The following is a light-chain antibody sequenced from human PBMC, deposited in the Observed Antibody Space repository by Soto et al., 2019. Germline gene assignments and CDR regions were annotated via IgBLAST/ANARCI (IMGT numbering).Light chain of an antibody. V-gene: IGKV3-20*01. CDR1: QSVSSIY. Sequence: EIVLTQSPGTLSLSPGERATLSCRASQSVSSIYLAWYQQKPGQAPRLLISGASSTATGIPDRFSGSGSGTDFTLTISSLEPEDFAVYYCQQYGGSPQTFGQGTKVEIK. CDR2: GAS. CDR3: QQYGGSPQT. J-gene: IGKJ1*01.